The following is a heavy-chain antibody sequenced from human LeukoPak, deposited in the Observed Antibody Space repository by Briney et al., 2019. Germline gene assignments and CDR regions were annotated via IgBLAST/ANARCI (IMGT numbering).Heavy chain of an antibody. J-gene: IGHJ4*02. CDR2: ISGSGGST. Sequence: GGSLRLSCAASGFTFSGYAMSWVRQAPGKGLEWVSAISGSGGSTYYADSVKGRFTISRDNSKNTLYLQMNSLRAEDTAVYYCAKGYYDSSGYYKYYFDYWGQGTLVTVSS. CDR3: AKGYYDSSGYYKYYFDY. V-gene: IGHV3-23*01. D-gene: IGHD3-22*01. CDR1: GFTFSGYA.